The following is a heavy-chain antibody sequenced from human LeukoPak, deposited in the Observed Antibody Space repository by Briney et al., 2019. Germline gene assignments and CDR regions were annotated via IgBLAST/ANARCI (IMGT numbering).Heavy chain of an antibody. J-gene: IGHJ4*02. V-gene: IGHV4-59*01. CDR2: IYYSGST. D-gene: IGHD3-10*01. Sequence: SETLSLTCTVSGGSISSYYWSWIRQPPGKGLEWIGYIYYSGSTNYNPSLRSRVTISVDTSKNQFSLKLSSVTAADTAVYYCARGVLLWFGELNPFFDYWGQGTLVTVSS. CDR3: ARGVLLWFGELNPFFDY. CDR1: GGSISSYY.